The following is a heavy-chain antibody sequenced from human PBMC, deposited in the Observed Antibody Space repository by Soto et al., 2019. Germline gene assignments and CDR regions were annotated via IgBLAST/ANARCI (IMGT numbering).Heavy chain of an antibody. V-gene: IGHV6-1*01. D-gene: IGHD3-22*01. CDR1: GDSVSSSSVT. CDR2: TYYRSRWYN. J-gene: IGHJ1*01. Sequence: QVQLQESGPGLVRPSQTLSLTCDISGDSVSSSSVTWNWIRQSPSRGLEWLGRTYYRSRWYNDYAESVKSRIILNPATSKNQFSLHLNSVTTDDTAVYYCVRLIGNSWLDFWGQGNLVTVSS. CDR3: VRLIGNSWLDF.